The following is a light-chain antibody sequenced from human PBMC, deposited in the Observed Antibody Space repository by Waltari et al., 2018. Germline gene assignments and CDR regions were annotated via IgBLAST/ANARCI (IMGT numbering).Light chain of an antibody. Sequence: SYELIQPPSVSVSPGQTARITCSGTKLGSKYTSWYQRKPGRSPGVVIYQDRKRPSGIPERFSGSSSADMAALTISDTQPADEADYFCQTWDSNTDVFFGGGTTLTVI. CDR3: QTWDSNTDVF. CDR2: QDR. CDR1: KLGSKY. V-gene: IGLV3-1*01. J-gene: IGLJ2*01.